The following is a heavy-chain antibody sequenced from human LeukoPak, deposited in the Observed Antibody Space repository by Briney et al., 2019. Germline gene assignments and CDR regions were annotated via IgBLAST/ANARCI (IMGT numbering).Heavy chain of an antibody. D-gene: IGHD5-18*01. CDR2: IRYDGSKK. CDR1: GLIFSNYG. CDR3: VKNTSMVRKV. Sequence: GGSLRLSCAASGLIFSNYGMNWVRPAAPKGLEWVAFIRYDGSKKYYADSAKGRFTISRDNSKNTLYLQMNRLRAEVMAVYYCVKNTSMVRKVWGKGPTDSVSS. V-gene: IGHV3-30*02. J-gene: IGHJ6*04.